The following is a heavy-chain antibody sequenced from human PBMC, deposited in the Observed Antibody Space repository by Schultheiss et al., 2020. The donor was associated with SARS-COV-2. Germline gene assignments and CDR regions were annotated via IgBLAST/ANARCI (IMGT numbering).Heavy chain of an antibody. J-gene: IGHJ6*02. D-gene: IGHD3-10*01. CDR3: ARDSGNYYYYGMDV. V-gene: IGHV3-23*01. CDR2: ISGSGGST. Sequence: GGSLRLSCAASGFTFSSYWMSWVRQAPGKGLEWVSAISGSGGSTYYADSVKGRFTISRDNSKNTLYLQMNSLRAEDTAVYYCARDSGNYYYYGMDVWGQGTTVTVSS. CDR1: GFTFSSYW.